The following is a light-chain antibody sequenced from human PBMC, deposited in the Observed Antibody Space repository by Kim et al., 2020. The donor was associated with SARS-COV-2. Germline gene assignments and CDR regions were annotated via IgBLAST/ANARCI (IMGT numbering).Light chain of an antibody. CDR2: EVS. CDR3: SSYAGSNNFVV. V-gene: IGLV2-8*01. CDR1: SSGVGGYND. Sequence: QSVIISCTGTSSGVGGYNDVYWYQQHPGKAPQLMIYEVSKRPSGVPDRFSGSKSGNTASLTVSGLQAEDEADYYCSSYAGSNNFVVFGGGTQLTVL. J-gene: IGLJ2*01.